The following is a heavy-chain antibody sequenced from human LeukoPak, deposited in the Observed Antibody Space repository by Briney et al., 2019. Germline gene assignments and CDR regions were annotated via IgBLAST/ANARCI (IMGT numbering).Heavy chain of an antibody. D-gene: IGHD6-19*01. Sequence: GASVKVSYKASGYTFTSYGISWVRQAPGHALEWMGWISAYNGNTNYAQKLQGRVTMTTDTSTSTAYMELRSLRSDDTAVYYCARITQQWLLLGYWGQGTLVTVSS. CDR1: GYTFTSYG. J-gene: IGHJ4*02. CDR2: ISAYNGNT. CDR3: ARITQQWLLLGY. V-gene: IGHV1-18*01.